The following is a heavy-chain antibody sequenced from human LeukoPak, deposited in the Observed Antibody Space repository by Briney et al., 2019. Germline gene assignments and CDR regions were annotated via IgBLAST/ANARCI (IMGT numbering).Heavy chain of an antibody. CDR2: INPDGGGT. J-gene: IGHJ5*02. CDR3: ARGLLRELKGFDP. CDR1: GHTFSASY. Sequence: ASVKVSCKASGHTFSASYIHWVRQAPGQGLEWMAWINPDGGGTTYAQNFEGRVTVTRDTSISTVYMDLNSLKSDDTAVYYCARGLLRELKGFDPCGQGTLVTVSS. D-gene: IGHD1-7*01. V-gene: IGHV1-2*02.